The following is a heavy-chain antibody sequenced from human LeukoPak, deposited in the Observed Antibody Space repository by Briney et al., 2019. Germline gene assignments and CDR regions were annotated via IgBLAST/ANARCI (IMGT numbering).Heavy chain of an antibody. Sequence: PSETLSLTCTVSGGSFSSTNYFWGWIRQPPGKGLEWIGSIYYSGSTYYNPSLKSRVSLSVDTSKKQFSLKLRSVTAADTAVYYCARQGYGDFSSRPFDYWGQGTLVTVSS. CDR1: GGSFSSTNYF. CDR3: ARQGYGDFSSRPFDY. V-gene: IGHV4-39*01. D-gene: IGHD4-17*01. CDR2: IYYSGST. J-gene: IGHJ4*02.